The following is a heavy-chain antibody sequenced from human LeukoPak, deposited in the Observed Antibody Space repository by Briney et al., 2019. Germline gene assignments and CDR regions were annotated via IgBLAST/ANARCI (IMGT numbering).Heavy chain of an antibody. V-gene: IGHV3-21*01. D-gene: IGHD2-2*01. CDR1: GFTFSSYS. CDR2: ISSSSSYI. J-gene: IGHJ5*02. CDR3: ARDPTYRSSTSCYGINWFDP. Sequence: GGSLRLSCAASGFTFSSYSMNWVRQAPGKGLEWVSSISSSSSYIYYADSVKGRFTISRDNAKNSLYLQMNSLRAEDTAVYYCARDPTYRSSTSCYGINWFDPWGQGTLVTVSS.